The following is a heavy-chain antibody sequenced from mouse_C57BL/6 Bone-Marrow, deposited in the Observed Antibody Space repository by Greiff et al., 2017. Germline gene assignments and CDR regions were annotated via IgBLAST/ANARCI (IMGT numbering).Heavy chain of an antibody. CDR3: TTEGDGYYVGFAY. Sequence: VQLKESGAELVRPGASVKLSCTASGFNIKDDYMHWVKQRPEQGLEWIGWIDPENGDTEYASKFQGKATITADTSSNTAYLQLSSLTSEDTAVYYCTTEGDGYYVGFAYWGQGTLVTVSA. V-gene: IGHV14-4*01. D-gene: IGHD2-3*01. CDR2: IDPENGDT. CDR1: GFNIKDDY. J-gene: IGHJ3*01.